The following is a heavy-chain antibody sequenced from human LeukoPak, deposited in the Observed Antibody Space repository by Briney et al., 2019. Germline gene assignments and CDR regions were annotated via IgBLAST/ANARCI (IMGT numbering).Heavy chain of an antibody. CDR2: INSDGSST. V-gene: IGHV3-74*01. Sequence: PGGSLRLSCAASGFTFSSYWMHWVRQAPGKGLVWVSRINSDGSSTSYADSVKGRFTISRDNAKNTLYLQMNSLRAEDTAVYYCARGWHDYGVYVLSRRIDYWGQGTLVTVSS. CDR3: ARGWHDYGVYVLSRRIDY. J-gene: IGHJ4*02. D-gene: IGHD4-17*01. CDR1: GFTFSSYW.